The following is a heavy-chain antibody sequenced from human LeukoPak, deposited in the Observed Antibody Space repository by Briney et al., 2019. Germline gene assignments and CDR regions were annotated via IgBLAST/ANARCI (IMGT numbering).Heavy chain of an antibody. V-gene: IGHV4-59*07. J-gene: IGHJ4*02. Sequence: ADTVSLTCSVSGGPIKCYYGMWIRHPPGEGVVRNGYIAYNGNTNYSPSLKSRVTMSIDTSKNQFPLKLPSVTAADTAVYYCARAGTSGWYGEYWGRGILVTVSS. CDR1: GGPIKCYY. D-gene: IGHD6-19*01. CDR2: IAYNGNT. CDR3: ARAGTSGWYGEY.